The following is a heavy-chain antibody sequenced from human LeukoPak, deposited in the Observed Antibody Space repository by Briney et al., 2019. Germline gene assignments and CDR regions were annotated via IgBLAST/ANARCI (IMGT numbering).Heavy chain of an antibody. Sequence: GGSLRLSCAASGFSFSSYEMNWVRQAPGKGLEWVSYISSSGSTIYYTDSVKGRFTISRDNAKNSLYLQMNSLRAEDTAVYYRARLVTTYDYWGQGTLVTVSS. V-gene: IGHV3-48*03. J-gene: IGHJ4*02. D-gene: IGHD2-21*02. CDR1: GFSFSSYE. CDR3: ARLVTTYDY. CDR2: ISSSGSTI.